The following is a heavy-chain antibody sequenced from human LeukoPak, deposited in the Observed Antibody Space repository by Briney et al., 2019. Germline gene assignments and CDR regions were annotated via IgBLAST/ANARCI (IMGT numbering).Heavy chain of an antibody. D-gene: IGHD5-12*01. CDR1: GGSISSSNW. CDR2: IHHSGTT. CDR3: ARVEYSGYDYRGAFDI. V-gene: IGHV4-4*02. Sequence: SETLSLTCTVSGGSISSSNWWGWVRQPPGKGLECIGEIHHSGTTNYNPSLKSRVTISVDTSKNQFSLKLSSVTAADTAVYYCARVEYSGYDYRGAFDIWGQGTMVTVSS. J-gene: IGHJ3*02.